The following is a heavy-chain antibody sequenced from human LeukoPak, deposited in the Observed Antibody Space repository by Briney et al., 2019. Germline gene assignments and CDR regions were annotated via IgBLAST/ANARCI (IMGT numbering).Heavy chain of an antibody. CDR3: ATLDYGGRWHYFGY. D-gene: IGHD4-23*01. CDR2: INWNGDST. CDR1: GYTFDDYG. J-gene: IGHJ4*02. V-gene: IGHV3-20*04. Sequence: PGGSLRLSCAASGYTFDDYGMSWVRQAPGKGLEWVSGINWNGDSTGYADSVKGRFTISRDNAKNSLYLQMNSLRAEDTALYYCATLDYGGRWHYFGYWSQGTLVTVSS.